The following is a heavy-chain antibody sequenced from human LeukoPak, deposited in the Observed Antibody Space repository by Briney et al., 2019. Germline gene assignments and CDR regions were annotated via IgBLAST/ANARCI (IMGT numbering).Heavy chain of an antibody. J-gene: IGHJ4*02. CDR3: ARVYRSSYWVHYYFDY. CDR1: GGSISSGGNY. Sequence: SETLSLTRTVSGGSISSGGNYWSWIRQHPGKGLEWIGYIYYSGSTYYNPSLKSRVTISVDTSKNQFSLKLSSVTAADTAVYYCARVYRSSYWVHYYFDYWGQGTLVTVSS. V-gene: IGHV4-31*03. D-gene: IGHD4-11*01. CDR2: IYYSGST.